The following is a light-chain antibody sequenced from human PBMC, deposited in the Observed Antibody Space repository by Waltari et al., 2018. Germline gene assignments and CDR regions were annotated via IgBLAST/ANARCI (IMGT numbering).Light chain of an antibody. J-gene: IGKJ3*01. CDR3: LQATQFPRIT. Sequence: DIVLTQTPLTSPVPLGQPASLSCRSSHSFVNSDGNTYLSWLQQRPGQSPRLLIYKVSQRFSGVPDRFNGSGAGTDFTLQISRVEAEDVGVYYCLQATQFPRITFGPGTKLDI. CDR2: KVS. V-gene: IGKV2-24*01. CDR1: HSFVNSDGNTY.